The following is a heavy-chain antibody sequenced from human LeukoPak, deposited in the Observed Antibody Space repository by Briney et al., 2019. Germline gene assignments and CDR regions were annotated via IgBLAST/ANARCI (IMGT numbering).Heavy chain of an antibody. D-gene: IGHD6-19*01. CDR1: GGSISSYY. Sequence: SETLSLTCTVSGGSISSYYWSWIRQPPGKGLEWIGYIYYSGSTNYNPSLKSRVTISVDTSKSQFSLKLSSVTAADTAVYYCARAIDSSGWETADAFDIWGQGTMVTVSS. CDR2: IYYSGST. J-gene: IGHJ3*02. CDR3: ARAIDSSGWETADAFDI. V-gene: IGHV4-59*08.